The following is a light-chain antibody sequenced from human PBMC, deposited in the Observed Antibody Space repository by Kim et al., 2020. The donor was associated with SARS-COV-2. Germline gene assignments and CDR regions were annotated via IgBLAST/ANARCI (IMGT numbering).Light chain of an antibody. J-gene: IGLJ1*01. V-gene: IGLV3-21*04. CDR2: YDT. CDR3: QVWDRSSDQYV. Sequence: SYELTQPPSLSVAPGKTARISCGGDNIGDKSVHWYRQKPGQAPVVVISYDTDRPSGIPERFTGSNSGNSATLTIRRVEAGDEADYYCQVWDRSSDQYVFGTGTKVTVL. CDR1: NIGDKS.